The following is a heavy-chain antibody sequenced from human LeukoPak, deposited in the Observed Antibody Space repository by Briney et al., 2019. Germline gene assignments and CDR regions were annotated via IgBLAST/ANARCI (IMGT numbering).Heavy chain of an antibody. CDR1: GASISAFH. V-gene: IGHV4-4*07. CDR2: IYSSGST. CDR3: ARGSDYGGNRIYYYYYMDV. Sequence: SETLSLTCTVSGASISAFHWTWVRQPAGKGLEGIGLIYSSGSTRFNPSLKSRVAMSVDLTKNQLSLKLTSVTAADTAVYYCARGSDYGGNRIYYYYYMDVWGKGTTVTVSS. D-gene: IGHD4-23*01. J-gene: IGHJ6*03.